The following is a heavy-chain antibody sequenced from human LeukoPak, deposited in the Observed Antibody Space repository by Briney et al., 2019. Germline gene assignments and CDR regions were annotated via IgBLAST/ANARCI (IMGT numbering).Heavy chain of an antibody. CDR2: IYYGVSP. Sequence: ASETLSLACNVSGGSISTTTNSWGWAWIRQRPGKGLEWIGSIYYGVSPYYTSSLKSRVTISVDTSKNQFSLKMASLTATDTAVYYCARRPIVGSTGFYFDPWGPGTLVTVSS. V-gene: IGHV4-39*01. CDR1: GGSISTTTNS. D-gene: IGHD1-26*01. J-gene: IGHJ5*02. CDR3: ARRPIVGSTGFYFDP.